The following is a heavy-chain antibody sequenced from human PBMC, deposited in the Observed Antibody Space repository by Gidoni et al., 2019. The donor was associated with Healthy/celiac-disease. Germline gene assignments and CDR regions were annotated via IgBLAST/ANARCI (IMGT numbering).Heavy chain of an antibody. CDR3: ARKRGSYYDSSGYYDQGPFDI. CDR2: INHSGST. J-gene: IGHJ3*02. V-gene: IGHV4-34*01. CDR1: GGSFSAYY. Sequence: QVQLQQWGAGLLKPSETLSLTCAVYGGSFSAYYWSWIRQPPGKGLEWIGEINHSGSTNYHPSLKSRVTISVDTSKNQFSLKLSSVTAADTAVYYCARKRGSYYDSSGYYDQGPFDIWGQGTMVTVSS. D-gene: IGHD3-22*01.